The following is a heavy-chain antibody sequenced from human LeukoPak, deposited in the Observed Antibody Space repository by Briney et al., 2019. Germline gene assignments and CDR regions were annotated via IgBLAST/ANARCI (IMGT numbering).Heavy chain of an antibody. V-gene: IGHV3-48*02. J-gene: IGHJ4*02. CDR3: ARDLGTSGYYFDY. CDR1: GFTFSSYA. CDR2: ISSGSRTI. D-gene: IGHD3-22*01. Sequence: PGGSLKLSCSASGFTFSSYAMHWVRQAPGKGLEWVSYISSGSRTIYYADSVKGRFTISRDNAKNSLYLQMSSLRDEDTAVYYCARDLGTSGYYFDYWGQGTLVTVSS.